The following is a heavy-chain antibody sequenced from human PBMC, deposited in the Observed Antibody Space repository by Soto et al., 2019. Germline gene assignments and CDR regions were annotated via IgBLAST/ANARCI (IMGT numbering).Heavy chain of an antibody. J-gene: IGHJ6*02. Sequence: QVQLQQWGAGLLKPSETLSLTCAVYGGSFSGYYWSWIRQPPGKGLEWIGEINHSGSTNYNPSLKRRVTISVDTSKNQLSLKLSSGTAADTAVYYCARGRITMVRGAGMDVWGQGTTVTASS. CDR1: GGSFSGYY. CDR2: INHSGST. D-gene: IGHD3-10*01. CDR3: ARGRITMVRGAGMDV. V-gene: IGHV4-34*01.